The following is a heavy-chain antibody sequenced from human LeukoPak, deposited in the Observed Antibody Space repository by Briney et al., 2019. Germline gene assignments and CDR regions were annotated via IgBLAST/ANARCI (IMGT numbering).Heavy chain of an antibody. CDR3: ARVVPAAIGGFWFDP. J-gene: IGHJ5*02. V-gene: IGHV1-69*01. D-gene: IGHD2-2*01. CDR1: GGTFSSYA. CDR2: IIPIFGTA. Sequence: SVKVSYKASGGTFSSYAISWVRQAPGQGLEWMGGIIPIFGTANYAQKFQGRVTITADESTSTAYMELSSLRSEDTAVYYCARVVPAAIGGFWFDPWGQGTLVTVSS.